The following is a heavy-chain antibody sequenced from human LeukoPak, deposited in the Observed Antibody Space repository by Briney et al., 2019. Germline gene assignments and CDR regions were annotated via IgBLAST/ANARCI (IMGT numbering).Heavy chain of an antibody. J-gene: IGHJ4*02. CDR1: GYTFTGYY. CDR2: INPNSGGT. V-gene: IGHV1-2*02. D-gene: IGHD3-10*01. CDR3: ARGRGAARSGNFDY. Sequence: ASVKVSCKASGYTFTGYYMHWVRQAPGQGLEWMGWINPNSGGTNYAQKLQGRVTMTTDTSTSTAYMELRSLRSDDTAVYYCARGRGAARSGNFDYWGQGTLVTVSS.